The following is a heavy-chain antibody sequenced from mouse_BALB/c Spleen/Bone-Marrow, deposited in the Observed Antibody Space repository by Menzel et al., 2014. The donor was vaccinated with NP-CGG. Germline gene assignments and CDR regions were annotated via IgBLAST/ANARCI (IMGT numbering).Heavy chain of an antibody. CDR3: ANYDYGWYFDV. Sequence: VQLQQPGAELVKPGASVKLSCTASGFNIKDTYMHWVKPRPEQGLEWIGRIDPANGNTKYDPKFQGKATITADTSSNTAYLQLSSLTSEDTAVYYCANYDYGWYFDVWGAGTTVTVSS. D-gene: IGHD2-4*01. J-gene: IGHJ1*01. V-gene: IGHV14-3*02. CDR2: IDPANGNT. CDR1: GFNIKDTY.